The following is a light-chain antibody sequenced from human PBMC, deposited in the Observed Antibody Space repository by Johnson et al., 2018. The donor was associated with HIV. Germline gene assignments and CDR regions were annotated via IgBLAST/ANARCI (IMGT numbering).Light chain of an antibody. CDR3: GTWDSSLSAAYV. V-gene: IGLV1-51*01. CDR1: SSNIGNNY. Sequence: QAVLTQPPSVSVAPGQKVTISCSGSSSNIGNNYVSWYQQLPGTAPKLLIYDNNKRPSGIPDRFSGYKSGTSATLGITGLQTGDEADYYCGTWDSSLSAAYVFGTGTKVTV. J-gene: IGLJ1*01. CDR2: DNN.